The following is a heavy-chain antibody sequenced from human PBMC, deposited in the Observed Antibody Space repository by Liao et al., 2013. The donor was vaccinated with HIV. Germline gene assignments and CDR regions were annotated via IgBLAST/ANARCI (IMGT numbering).Heavy chain of an antibody. Sequence: HVQLQESGPGLVKPSETLSLSCTVSGGSISSYHWSWIRQPAGKGLEWIGRIYTSGSTNYNPSLKSRVTMSVDTSKNQFSLRLSSVTAADTAVYYCATGKHQLIFYFQHWGQGTLVTVSS. D-gene: IGHD6-13*01. V-gene: IGHV4-4*07. CDR2: IYTSGST. J-gene: IGHJ1*01. CDR3: ATGKHQLIFYFQH. CDR1: GGSISSYH.